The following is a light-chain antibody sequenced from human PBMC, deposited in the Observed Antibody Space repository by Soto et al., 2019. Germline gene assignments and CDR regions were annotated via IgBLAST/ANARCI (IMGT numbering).Light chain of an antibody. CDR3: CSYTNSNTLV. Sequence: QSALTQPASVSGSPGQSITISCTGTSSDVGGYNYVSWYQQHPGKAPKVMIYEVSNRPSGVSNRFSGSKSGNTASLTISGLPAEDEADYYCCSYTNSNTLVFGTGTKLTVL. CDR2: EVS. J-gene: IGLJ1*01. V-gene: IGLV2-14*01. CDR1: SSDVGGYNY.